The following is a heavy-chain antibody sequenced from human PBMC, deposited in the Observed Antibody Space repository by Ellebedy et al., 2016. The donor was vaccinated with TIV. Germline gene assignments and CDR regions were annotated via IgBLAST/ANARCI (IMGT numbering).Heavy chain of an antibody. CDR2: ISYYSSYI. CDR3: ARSRSSPFDN. V-gene: IGHV3-21*01. CDR1: GFTFSTFS. Sequence: PGGSLRLSCAASGFTFSTFSMNWVRQAPGKGLEWVSSISYYSSYIYYADSVKGRFTISRDDAKNSLYLQLNSLGVEDTALYYCARSRSSPFDNWGQGTLVTVTS. J-gene: IGHJ4*02.